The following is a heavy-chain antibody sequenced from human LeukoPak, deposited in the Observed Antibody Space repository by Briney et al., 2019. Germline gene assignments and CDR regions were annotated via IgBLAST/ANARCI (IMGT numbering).Heavy chain of an antibody. D-gene: IGHD6-13*01. CDR3: VRGLAAGVF. CDR2: ISSDGSNK. Sequence: GGSLRLSCAASGFTFSSYAIHWVRQAPGKGLEWVAVISSDGSNKYYADSVKGRFTISRDNAKNSLYLQMNSLRAEDTAVYYCVRGLAAGVFWGQGTLVTVSS. J-gene: IGHJ4*02. V-gene: IGHV3-30*04. CDR1: GFTFSSYA.